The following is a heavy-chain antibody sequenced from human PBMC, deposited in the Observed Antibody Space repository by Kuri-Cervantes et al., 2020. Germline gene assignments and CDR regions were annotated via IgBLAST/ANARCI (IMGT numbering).Heavy chain of an antibody. J-gene: IGHJ4*02. V-gene: IGHV3-9*01. CDR2: ISWNSGSI. D-gene: IGHD2-8*02. CDR3: AREEEDCTGGACYSIFDY. CDR1: GFTFDDYA. Sequence: GGSLRLSCAASGFTFDDYAMHWVRQAPGKGLEWVSGISWNSGSIGYADSVKGRFTISRDNAKNSLYLQMNSLRAEDTAVYYCAREEEDCTGGACYSIFDYWGQGTLVTVSS.